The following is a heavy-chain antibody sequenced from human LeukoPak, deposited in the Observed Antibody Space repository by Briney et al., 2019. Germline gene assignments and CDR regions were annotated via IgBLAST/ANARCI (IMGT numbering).Heavy chain of an antibody. CDR2: ISGSGGST. CDR3: AKCSGDGSGGYPPNYYYYYMDV. V-gene: IGHV3-23*01. Sequence: GGSLRLSCAASGFTFSSYGMSWVRQAPGKGLDSVSPISGSGGSTYYADPVQGRSTLSRDNSKNTLYLQMNSLRAEDTAVYYCAKCSGDGSGGYPPNYYYYYMDVWGKGTTVTISS. J-gene: IGHJ6*03. CDR1: GFTFSSYG. D-gene: IGHD3-10*01.